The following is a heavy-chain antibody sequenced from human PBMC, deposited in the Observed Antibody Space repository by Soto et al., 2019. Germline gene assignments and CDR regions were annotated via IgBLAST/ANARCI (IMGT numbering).Heavy chain of an antibody. Sequence: EVQLVESGGGLVQPGGSLRLSCVVSGSIFSSHWMTWVRQAPGKGLEWVASINQEGFGKYYVDSVRGRFAISRDNAKDSVYLQMDSLRVEDTAVYYCAKDHGSGSYPYWGQGTLVTVSS. CDR3: AKDHGSGSYPY. CDR2: INQEGFGK. CDR1: GSIFSSHW. D-gene: IGHD1-26*01. J-gene: IGHJ4*02. V-gene: IGHV3-7*05.